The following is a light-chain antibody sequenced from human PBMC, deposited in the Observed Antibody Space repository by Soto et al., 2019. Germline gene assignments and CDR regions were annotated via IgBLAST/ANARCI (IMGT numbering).Light chain of an antibody. V-gene: IGLV2-14*01. J-gene: IGLJ1*01. CDR3: SSYTSSSTYV. Sequence: QSALTQPASVSGSPGQSITISCTGTSSDVGAYNYVSWYQQHPGKAPKLIIYEVSNRPSGVSNHFSGSKSGNTASLTISGLQAEDEADYYCSSYTSSSTYVFGAWTKLTVL. CDR2: EVS. CDR1: SSDVGAYNY.